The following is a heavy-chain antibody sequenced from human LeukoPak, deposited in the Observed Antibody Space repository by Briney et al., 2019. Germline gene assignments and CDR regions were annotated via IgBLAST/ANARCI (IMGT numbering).Heavy chain of an antibody. CDR1: VYTFTSYY. Sequence: ASVKVSCKASVYTFTSYYINWGRQATGQGLEWMGWMNPNSGKTGYAQKFQDRVTLTKNTSISTAYMELSSLRSDDTAVYYCARLWYSSATLDSWGLGTLVTVSS. J-gene: IGHJ4*02. V-gene: IGHV1-8*01. CDR3: ARLWYSSATLDS. D-gene: IGHD6-19*01. CDR2: MNPNSGKT.